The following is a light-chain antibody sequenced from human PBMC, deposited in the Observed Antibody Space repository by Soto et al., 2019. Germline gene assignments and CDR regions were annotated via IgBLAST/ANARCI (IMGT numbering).Light chain of an antibody. J-gene: IGKJ1*01. Sequence: EIVMTQSPATLSVSPGERASLSCRASQSLSTYLAWYQQKPGQAPRLLIYDASNRAPGIPARFSGSGSGTDFTLTISSLEPEDFAVYYCQQRGNWPRTFGQGTKVDI. CDR2: DAS. CDR3: QQRGNWPRT. CDR1: QSLSTY. V-gene: IGKV3-11*01.